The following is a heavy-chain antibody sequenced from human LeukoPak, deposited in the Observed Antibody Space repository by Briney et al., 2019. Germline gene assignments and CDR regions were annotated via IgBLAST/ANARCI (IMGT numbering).Heavy chain of an antibody. CDR3: ATDLYSSGWYYFDY. CDR1: VGSISSYY. J-gene: IGHJ4*02. CDR2: IYTSGST. Sequence: PSETLSLTCTVSVGSISSYYWSWIRQPAGKGLEWIGRIYTSGSTNYNPSLKSRVTMSVDTSKNQFSLKLSSVTAADTAVYYCATDLYSSGWYYFDYWGQGTLVTVSS. V-gene: IGHV4-4*07. D-gene: IGHD6-19*01.